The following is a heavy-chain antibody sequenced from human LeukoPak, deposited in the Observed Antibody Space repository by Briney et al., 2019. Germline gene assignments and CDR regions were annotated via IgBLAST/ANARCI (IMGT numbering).Heavy chain of an antibody. Sequence: PETLSLTCTVSGGSISSYYWSWIRQPPGKGLEWIGYIYYSGSTNYNPSLKSRVTISVDTSKNQFSLKLSSVTAADTAVYYCARASTGSYHADFDYWGQGTLVTVSS. D-gene: IGHD1-26*01. CDR2: IYYSGST. CDR3: ARASTGSYHADFDY. J-gene: IGHJ4*02. V-gene: IGHV4-59*01. CDR1: GGSISSYY.